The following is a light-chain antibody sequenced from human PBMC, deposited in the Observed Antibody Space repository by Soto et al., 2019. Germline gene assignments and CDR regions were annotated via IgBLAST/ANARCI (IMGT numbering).Light chain of an antibody. CDR2: GAS. J-gene: IGKJ4*01. V-gene: IGKV3-15*01. CDR1: QSVSSN. CDR3: QQAYSFPLT. Sequence: EIVMTQSPATLSVSPGERATLSCRASQSVSSNLAWYQQKPGQAPRLLIYGASTRATGIPARFSGSGSGTEFTLTISSLQPEDFATYYCQQAYSFPLTFGGGTKVDIK.